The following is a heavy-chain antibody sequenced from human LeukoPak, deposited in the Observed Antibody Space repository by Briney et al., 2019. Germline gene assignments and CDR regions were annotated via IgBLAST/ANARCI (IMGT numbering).Heavy chain of an antibody. CDR1: GYTFTSYA. J-gene: IGHJ4*02. Sequence: ASVKVSCKASGYTFTSYAMNWVRQAPGQGLEWMGWINTNTGNPTYAQDFTGRFVFSLDTSVSTAYLQISSLKAEDTAVYYCARGAQGMGYCSGGSCYSPGTWGQGTLVTVSS. CDR2: INTNTGNP. CDR3: ARGAQGMGYCSGGSCYSPGT. D-gene: IGHD2-15*01. V-gene: IGHV7-4-1*02.